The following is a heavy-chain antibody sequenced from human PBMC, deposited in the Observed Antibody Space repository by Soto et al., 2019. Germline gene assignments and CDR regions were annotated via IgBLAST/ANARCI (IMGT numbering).Heavy chain of an antibody. V-gene: IGHV3-30-3*01. CDR3: VGGPSHGACDI. D-gene: IGHD3-16*01. Sequence: QVQLVESGGDVVQPGRSLRLSCAASGSTFSSYDIHWVRQAPIKGLEWVAHISPDGNNAYYADSVKGRFTISRDNARNPVYLQENSLRAEDTAVDHCVGGPSHGACDIWGQGTLVTVSS. CDR1: GSTFSSYD. J-gene: IGHJ3*02. CDR2: ISPDGNNA.